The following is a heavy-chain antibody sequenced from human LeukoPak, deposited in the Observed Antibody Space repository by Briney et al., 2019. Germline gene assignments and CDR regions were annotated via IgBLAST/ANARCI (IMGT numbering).Heavy chain of an antibody. CDR3: TTDTVWSGNDY. CDR2: IKSKTDGGTT. Sequence: GGSLRLSCAASGFTFSSYSMNWVRQAPGKGLEWVGRIKSKTDGGTTDYAAPVKGRFTISRDDSKNTLYLQMNSLKTEDTAVYYCTTDTVWSGNDYWGQGTLVTVSS. J-gene: IGHJ4*02. D-gene: IGHD3-3*01. V-gene: IGHV3-15*01. CDR1: GFTFSSYS.